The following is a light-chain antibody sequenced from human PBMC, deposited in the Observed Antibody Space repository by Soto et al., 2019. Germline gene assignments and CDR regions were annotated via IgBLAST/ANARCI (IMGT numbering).Light chain of an antibody. Sequence: QTVVTQSSSASASLGSSVKLTCTLINGHSSYIIAWHQQQPGKAPRYLMKLERSGDYNKGSGVPDRFSGSSSGADRYLTISNLQSEDEADYYCETWNINTRIFGGGTKVTVL. CDR1: NGHSSYI. CDR3: ETWNINTRI. V-gene: IGLV4-60*03. CDR2: LERSGDY. J-gene: IGLJ2*01.